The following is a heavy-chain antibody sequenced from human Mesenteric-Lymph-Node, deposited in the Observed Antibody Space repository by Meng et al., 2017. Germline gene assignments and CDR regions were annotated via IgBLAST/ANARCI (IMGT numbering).Heavy chain of an antibody. D-gene: IGHD2/OR15-2a*01. CDR2: ISYDGSNK. J-gene: IGHJ6*02. CDR1: GFTFSSYA. Sequence: GESLKISCAASGFTFSSYAMHWVRQAPGKGLEWVAVISYDGSNKYYADSVKGRFTISRDNSKNTLYLQMNSLRAEDTAVYYCAREPRSFDYYYGMDVWGQGTTVTVSS. V-gene: IGHV3-30*04. CDR3: AREPRSFDYYYGMDV.